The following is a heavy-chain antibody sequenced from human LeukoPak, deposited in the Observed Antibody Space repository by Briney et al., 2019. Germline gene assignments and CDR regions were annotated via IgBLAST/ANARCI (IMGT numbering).Heavy chain of an antibody. V-gene: IGHV3-7*05. CDR1: GFXFSGYW. CDR2: IKQDGSEK. CDR3: AREGRESQGFDY. Sequence: GGSLRLSCAASGFXFSGYWISWVRQAPGKGLEWVANIKQDGSEKYYVDSVKGRFTISRDNAKNSLYLQMNSLRVDDTAVYYCAREGRESQGFDYWGQGTLVTVSS. J-gene: IGHJ4*02. D-gene: IGHD3-10*01.